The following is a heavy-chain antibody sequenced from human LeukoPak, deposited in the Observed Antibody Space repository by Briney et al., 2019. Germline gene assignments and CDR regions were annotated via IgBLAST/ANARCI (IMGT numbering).Heavy chain of an antibody. V-gene: IGHV3-23*01. Sequence: GGSLRLSCAASGFTFSSYAMSWVRQAPGKGLEWVSAISGSGGYTYYADSVKGRFTISRDNSKNTLYLQMNSLRAEDTAVYFCAKVINSGYYYYFDFWGQGTLVTVSS. J-gene: IGHJ4*02. CDR3: AKVINSGYYYYFDF. CDR2: ISGSGGYT. D-gene: IGHD3-3*01. CDR1: GFTFSSYA.